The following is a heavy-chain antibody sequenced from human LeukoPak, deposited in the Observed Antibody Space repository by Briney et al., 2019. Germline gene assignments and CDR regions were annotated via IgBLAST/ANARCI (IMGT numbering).Heavy chain of an antibody. V-gene: IGHV4-59*01. J-gene: IGHJ5*02. Sequence: SETLSLTCTVSGGSISTYYWNWIRQPPGKGLEWIGYIYYSGSTNYNPSLKSRVTISVDTSKNQFSLKLSSVTAADTAVYYCAREPVGTRRDGYNPTTWGQGTLVTVSS. CDR2: IYYSGST. CDR3: AREPVGTRRDGYNPTT. CDR1: GGSISTYY. D-gene: IGHD5-24*01.